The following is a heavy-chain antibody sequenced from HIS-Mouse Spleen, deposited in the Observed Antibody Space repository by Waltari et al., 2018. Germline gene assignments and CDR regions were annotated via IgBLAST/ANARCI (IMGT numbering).Heavy chain of an antibody. CDR2: INHSGST. V-gene: IGHV4-34*01. CDR3: ARSKGYCSSTSCYYFDY. J-gene: IGHJ4*02. Sequence: QVQLQQWGAGLLKPSETLSLTCAVYGGSFSGYYWSWIRKPPGTGLEWIGEINHSGSTNDNPSLKSRVTISVDTSKNQFSLKLSSVTAADTAVYYCARSKGYCSSTSCYYFDYWGQGTLVTVSS. CDR1: GGSFSGYY. D-gene: IGHD2-2*01.